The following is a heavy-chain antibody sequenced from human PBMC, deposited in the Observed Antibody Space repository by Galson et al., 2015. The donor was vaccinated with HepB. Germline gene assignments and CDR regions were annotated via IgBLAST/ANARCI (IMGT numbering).Heavy chain of an antibody. CDR3: AAALPIGRFDY. V-gene: IGHV1-58*01. CDR1: GFTFTSSA. CDR2: IVVGSGNT. J-gene: IGHJ4*02. Sequence: SVKVSCKASGFTFTSSAVQWVRQARGQRLEWIGWIVVGSGNTNYAQKFQERVTITRDMSTSTAYMGLSSLRSEDTAVYYCAAALPIGRFDYWGQGTLVTVSS.